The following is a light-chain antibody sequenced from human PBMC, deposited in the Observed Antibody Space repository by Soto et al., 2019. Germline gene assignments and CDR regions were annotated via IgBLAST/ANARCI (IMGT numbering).Light chain of an antibody. CDR2: GNR. Sequence: QSVLTQPPSVSGAPGQRVTTSCTGNNSNLGAGYDVHWYQQLPGAAPKLVVFGNRNRPSGVPERFSGSKSGTSASLAITGLQAEDEADYYCQAYDYSLTAFVFGGGTKVTVL. CDR3: QAYDYSLTAFV. J-gene: IGLJ3*02. CDR1: NSNLGAGYD. V-gene: IGLV1-40*01.